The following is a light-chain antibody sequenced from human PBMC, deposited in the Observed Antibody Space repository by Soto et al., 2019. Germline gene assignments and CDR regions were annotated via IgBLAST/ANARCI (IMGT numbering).Light chain of an antibody. V-gene: IGKV1-39*01. Sequence: DIQMTQSPSSLSASVGDRVTITCRASQSISTYLNWYPQQPGKAPKVLIYGASSLPSGVPSRFSGSGSETDFTLIISSLQPEDFATYYCQQSHSGKTFGQGTRCIS. CDR1: QSISTY. CDR3: QQSHSGKT. J-gene: IGKJ1*01. CDR2: GAS.